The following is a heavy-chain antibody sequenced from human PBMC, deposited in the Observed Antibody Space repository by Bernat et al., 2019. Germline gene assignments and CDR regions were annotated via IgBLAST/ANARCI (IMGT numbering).Heavy chain of an antibody. CDR3: ARHFCSCGSCYLTYYYGMDV. CDR2: VYSGGST. D-gene: IGHD2-15*01. J-gene: IGHJ6*02. V-gene: IGHV3-53*01. Sequence: EVQLVESGGGLIQPGGSLRLSCAASGFSVSTNYMSWVRQAPGKGLAWVSVVYSGGSTYYAESVKGRFTISRDSFTNTLNLQMNSRRAEDTAVYYCARHFCSCGSCYLTYYYGMDVWGQGTTVTVSS. CDR1: GFSVSTNY.